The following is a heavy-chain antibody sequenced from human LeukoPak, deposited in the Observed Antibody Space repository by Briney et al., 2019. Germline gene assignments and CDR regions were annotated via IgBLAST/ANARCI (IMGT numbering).Heavy chain of an antibody. J-gene: IGHJ4*02. Sequence: PGRSLRLSCAASGFTFDDYAMHWVRQAPGKGLEWVSSISWNSGDIDYADSVKGRFTISRDNAKNSLYLQMNSLRAEDTALYYCAKDCGGDCYSLDYWGQGTLVTVSS. CDR3: AKDCGGDCYSLDY. CDR1: GFTFDDYA. CDR2: ISWNSGDI. V-gene: IGHV3-9*01. D-gene: IGHD2-21*02.